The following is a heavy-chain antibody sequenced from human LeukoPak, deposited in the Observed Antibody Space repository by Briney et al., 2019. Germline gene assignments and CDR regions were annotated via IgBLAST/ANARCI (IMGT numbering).Heavy chain of an antibody. D-gene: IGHD6-19*01. CDR1: GGSMSPYH. J-gene: IGHJ4*02. Sequence: SETLSLTCTVSGGSMSPYHWGWIRQPPGKGLEWTGYIYYSGSTNYNPSLKSRVTISVDTSKNQFPLKLSSVTAADTAIYYCARAVSGRFVYWGQGTLVTVSS. CDR2: IYYSGST. V-gene: IGHV4-59*08. CDR3: ARAVSGRFVY.